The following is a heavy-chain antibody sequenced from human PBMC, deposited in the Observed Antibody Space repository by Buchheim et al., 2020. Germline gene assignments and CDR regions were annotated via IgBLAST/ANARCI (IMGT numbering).Heavy chain of an antibody. V-gene: IGHV3-7*01. Sequence: EVHLVESGGGLVQPGGSLRLSCAAFGFSFSNYWMSWVRQVPGKGLEWVANIKEDGSEKYYVDSVKGRFIISRDNAQPSLYLQMNSLRAEDTAVYYCGRGGSAGSVDYWGQGTL. CDR1: GFSFSNYW. CDR2: IKEDGSEK. D-gene: IGHD2-15*01. J-gene: IGHJ4*02. CDR3: GRGGSAGSVDY.